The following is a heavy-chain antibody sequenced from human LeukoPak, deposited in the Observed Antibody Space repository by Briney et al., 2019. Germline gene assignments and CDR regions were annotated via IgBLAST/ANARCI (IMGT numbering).Heavy chain of an antibody. V-gene: IGHV3-7*01. Sequence: GGSLRLSCAASGFTFRTYQMHWLRQAPGKGLDWVASINQDGSAEYYVDSVRGRFTISRDNAKNSLYLQVNSLRVDDTAVYYCVRLFGGVTTFDYWGQGTLVTVSS. CDR2: INQDGSAE. J-gene: IGHJ4*02. D-gene: IGHD4-17*01. CDR3: VRLFGGVTTFDY. CDR1: GFTFRTYQ.